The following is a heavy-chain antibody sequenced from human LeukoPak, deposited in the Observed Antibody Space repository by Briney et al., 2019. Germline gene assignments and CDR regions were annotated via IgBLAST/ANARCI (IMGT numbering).Heavy chain of an antibody. J-gene: IGHJ4*02. CDR2: IYHHGAT. CDR1: GGSINSNNW. V-gene: IGHV4-4*02. Sequence: PSGTLSLICAVSGGSINSNNWWSWVRQPPGKGLEWIGEIYHHGATNYNPSLKSRVTLSVDKSKNQFSLELSSVTAADTAVYYCARGKIGYNWNVQGYFDYWGQGTLVTVSS. CDR3: ARGKIGYNWNVQGYFDY. D-gene: IGHD1-20*01.